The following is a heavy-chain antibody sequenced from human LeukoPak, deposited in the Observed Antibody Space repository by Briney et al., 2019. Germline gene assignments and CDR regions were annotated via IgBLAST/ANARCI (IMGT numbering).Heavy chain of an antibody. D-gene: IGHD6-13*01. Sequence: PSETLSLTCTVSGGSLSSYYWSWIRQPPGKGLEWIGYIYYSGSTNYNPSLKSRVTISVDTSKNQFSLKLSSVPAADTAVYYCAKVSSSSWSHLDYWGQGTLVTVSS. CDR2: IYYSGST. CDR3: AKVSSSSWSHLDY. CDR1: GGSLSSYY. V-gene: IGHV4-59*01. J-gene: IGHJ4*02.